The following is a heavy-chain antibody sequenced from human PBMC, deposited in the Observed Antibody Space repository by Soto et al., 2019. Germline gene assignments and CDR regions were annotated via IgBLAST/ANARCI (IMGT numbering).Heavy chain of an antibody. CDR2: IWYDGSNK. V-gene: IGHV3-33*01. J-gene: IGHJ3*02. Sequence: QVQLVESGGGMVQPGRSLRLSCAASGFTFSSYGMHWVRQAPGKGLEWVAVIWYDGSNKYYADSVKGRFTISRDNSKNTLYLQMNSLRAEDTAVYYCAREDYGDYEESSAFDIWGQGTMVTVSS. D-gene: IGHD4-17*01. CDR1: GFTFSSYG. CDR3: AREDYGDYEESSAFDI.